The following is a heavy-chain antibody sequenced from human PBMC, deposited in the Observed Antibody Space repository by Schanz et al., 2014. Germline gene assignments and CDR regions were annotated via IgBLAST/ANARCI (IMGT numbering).Heavy chain of an antibody. CDR3: ARDLEGFDY. V-gene: IGHV4-59*11. CDR2: MYHSGST. D-gene: IGHD1-1*01. Sequence: QVQLQESGPGLVKPSETLSLTCTVSGGSISSHFWSWIRQPPGKGLEWIGYMYHSGSTDYNPSLKSRVTMSVDTSKNQFSLKLSSVTAADTAVYYCARDLEGFDYWGQGTLVTVSS. J-gene: IGHJ4*02. CDR1: GGSISSHF.